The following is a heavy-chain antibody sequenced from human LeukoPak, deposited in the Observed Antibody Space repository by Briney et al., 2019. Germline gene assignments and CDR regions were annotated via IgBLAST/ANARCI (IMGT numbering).Heavy chain of an antibody. CDR2: IHTSGGI. D-gene: IGHD6-6*01. V-gene: IGHV4-61*02. Sequence: PSQTLSLTCTVSGGSISSGTYYWSWIRQPAGKGLEWIGRIHTSGGINYNPSLKSRVTMSVDTSKNQFSLKLSSVTAADTAVYYCAREVRGQLVRDYFDYWGQGTLVTVSS. J-gene: IGHJ4*02. CDR3: AREVRGQLVRDYFDY. CDR1: GGSISSGTYY.